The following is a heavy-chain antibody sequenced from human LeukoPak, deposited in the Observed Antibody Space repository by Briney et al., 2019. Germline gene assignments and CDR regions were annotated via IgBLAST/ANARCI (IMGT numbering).Heavy chain of an antibody. Sequence: GASVKVSCKASGYTFTSYDINWVRQATGQGLEWMGIINPSGGSTSYAQKFQGRVTMTRDTSTSTVYMELSSLRSEDTAVYYCARDLWGLHDYGDYGGLVDYWGQGTLVTVSS. J-gene: IGHJ4*02. CDR1: GYTFTSYD. CDR3: ARDLWGLHDYGDYGGLVDY. D-gene: IGHD4-17*01. V-gene: IGHV1-46*01. CDR2: INPSGGST.